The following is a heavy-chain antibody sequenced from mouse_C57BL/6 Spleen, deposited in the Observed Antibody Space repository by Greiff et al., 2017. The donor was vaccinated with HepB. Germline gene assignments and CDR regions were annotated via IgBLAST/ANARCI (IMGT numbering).Heavy chain of an antibody. V-gene: IGHV1-72*01. CDR2: IDPNSGGT. D-gene: IGHD1-1*01. Sequence: QVQLQQPGAELVKPGASVKLSCKASGYTFTSYWMHWVKQRPGRGLEWIGRIDPNSGGTKYNEKFKSKATLTVDKPSSTAYMQLSSLTSEDSAVYDCARSGGYYCSSSGYAMDYWGQGTSVTVSS. CDR1: GYTFTSYW. J-gene: IGHJ4*01. CDR3: ARSGGYYCSSSGYAMDY.